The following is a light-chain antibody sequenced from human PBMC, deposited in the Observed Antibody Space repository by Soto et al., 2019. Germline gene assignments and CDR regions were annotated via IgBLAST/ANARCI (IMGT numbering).Light chain of an antibody. CDR2: GVN. CDR3: SSYAGSNILYV. CDR1: SSSGGGYNY. Sequence: QSVLTQPHSESGSPGQSVTISCTGTSSSGGGYNYVSRYQQHPGKAPQLVIYGVNKRASGVPDRFSGSKSGNTASLTVSGLQAEDEADYYCSSYAGSNILYVFGTGTKVTVL. V-gene: IGLV2-8*01. J-gene: IGLJ1*01.